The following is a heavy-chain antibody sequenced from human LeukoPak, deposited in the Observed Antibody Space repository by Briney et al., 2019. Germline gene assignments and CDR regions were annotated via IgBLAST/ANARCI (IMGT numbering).Heavy chain of an antibody. Sequence: ASVKVSCKASGYTFTSYGISWVRQAPGLGLEWMGWISAYNGNTNYAQKLQGRVTMTTDTSTSTAYMELRSLRSDDTAVYYCARVPQTDYYGSYSFDYWGQGTLVTVSS. J-gene: IGHJ4*02. CDR1: GYTFTSYG. CDR2: ISAYNGNT. V-gene: IGHV1-18*01. CDR3: ARVPQTDYYGSYSFDY. D-gene: IGHD3-10*01.